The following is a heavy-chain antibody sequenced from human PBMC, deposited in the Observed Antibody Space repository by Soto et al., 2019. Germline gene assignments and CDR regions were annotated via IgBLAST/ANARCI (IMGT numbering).Heavy chain of an antibody. CDR1: GYTLTSYD. Sequence: APVEASSKASGYTLTSYDINCVQQANEQRLEWLGWMNPNSGNTGYAQKFQGRVTMTRNTSISTAYMELSSLRSEDTAVYYCARGPYIVVVPAAINYYYYMDVWGKGTTVTVSS. D-gene: IGHD2-2*02. CDR3: ARGPYIVVVPAAINYYYYMDV. V-gene: IGHV1-8*01. J-gene: IGHJ6*03. CDR2: MNPNSGNT.